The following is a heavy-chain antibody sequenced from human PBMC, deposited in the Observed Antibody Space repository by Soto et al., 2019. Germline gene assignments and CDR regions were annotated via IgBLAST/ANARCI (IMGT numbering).Heavy chain of an antibody. D-gene: IGHD5-12*01. Sequence: QVQLVQSGAEVKKPGASVKVSCKASGYTFTSYDINWVRQATGQGLEWMGWMNPNSGNTGYAQKCQGSVTMTRNTSQSDAYMELSSLRSEGAAVYYCAWGYSGCDLEYWGQVTVVTVS. CDR2: MNPNSGNT. CDR3: AWGYSGCDLEY. V-gene: IGHV1-8*01. J-gene: IGHJ4*02. CDR1: GYTFTSYD.